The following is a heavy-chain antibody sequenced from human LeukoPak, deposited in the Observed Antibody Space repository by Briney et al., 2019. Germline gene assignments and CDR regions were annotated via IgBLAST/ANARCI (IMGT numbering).Heavy chain of an antibody. CDR1: GFSVSSTF. V-gene: IGHV3-53*01. CDR2: IYSGDTT. Sequence: GGSLRLSCAASGFSVSSTFMTWVRQAPGTGLESVSVIYSGDTTYYADSVKGRFTISRDNSKNTLYLLMNSLRAEDTAVYYCARRVYCHVSGTYTYCGMDVWGQGATVTVSS. J-gene: IGHJ6*02. CDR3: ARRVYCHVSGTYTYCGMDV. D-gene: IGHD3-10*01.